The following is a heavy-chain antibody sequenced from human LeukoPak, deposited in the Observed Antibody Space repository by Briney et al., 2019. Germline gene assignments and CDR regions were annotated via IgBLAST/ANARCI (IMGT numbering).Heavy chain of an antibody. J-gene: IGHJ4*02. CDR3: ARAEYYHGSGRFRPGY. D-gene: IGHD3-10*01. Sequence: ASVKVSFKASGYTFTGYYMHWVRQAPGQGLEWMGWINPNSGGTNYAQKFQGRVTMTRDTSISTAYMELSRLRSDDTAVYYCARAEYYHGSGRFRPGYWGQGTLVTVSS. V-gene: IGHV1-2*02. CDR2: INPNSGGT. CDR1: GYTFTGYY.